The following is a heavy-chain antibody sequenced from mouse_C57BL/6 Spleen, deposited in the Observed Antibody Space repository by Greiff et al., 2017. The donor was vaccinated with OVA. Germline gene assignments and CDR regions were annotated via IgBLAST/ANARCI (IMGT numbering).Heavy chain of an antibody. D-gene: IGHD2-3*01. V-gene: IGHV1-18*01. Sequence: EVMLVESGPELVKPGASVKIPCKASGYTFTDYNMDWVKQSHGKSLEWIGDINPNNGGTIYNQKFKGKATLTVDKSSSTAYMELRSLTSEDTAVYYCARYDGYYDAWFAYWGQGTLVTVSA. CDR3: ARYDGYYDAWFAY. CDR1: GYTFTDYN. J-gene: IGHJ3*01. CDR2: INPNNGGT.